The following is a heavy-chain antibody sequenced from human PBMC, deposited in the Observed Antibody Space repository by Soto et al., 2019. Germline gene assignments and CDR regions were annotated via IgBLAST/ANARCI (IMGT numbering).Heavy chain of an antibody. CDR1: GGTFSSYT. V-gene: IGHV1-69*02. CDR2: IIPILGIA. CDR3: ARGAEYYYYMDV. J-gene: IGHJ6*03. D-gene: IGHD1-26*01. Sequence: QVQLVQSGAEVKKPGSSVKVSCKASGGTFSSYTISWVRQAPGQVLEWMGRIIPILGIANYAQKFQGRVTITADKSTSTAYMELSSLRSEDTAVYYCARGAEYYYYMDVWGKGTTVTVSS.